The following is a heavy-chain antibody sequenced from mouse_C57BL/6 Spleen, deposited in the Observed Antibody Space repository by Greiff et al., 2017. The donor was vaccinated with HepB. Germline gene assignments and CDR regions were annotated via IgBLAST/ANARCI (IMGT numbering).Heavy chain of an antibody. CDR2: INPSTGGT. J-gene: IGHJ2*01. V-gene: IGHV1-42*01. Sequence: VQLQQSGPELVKPGASVKISCKASGYSFTGYYMNWVKQSPEKSLEWIGEINPSTGGTTYNQKFKAKATLTVDKSSSTAYMQLKSLTSEDSAVYYCAREDGWFDYWGQGTTLTVSS. CDR1: GYSFTGYY. D-gene: IGHD2-3*01. CDR3: AREDGWFDY.